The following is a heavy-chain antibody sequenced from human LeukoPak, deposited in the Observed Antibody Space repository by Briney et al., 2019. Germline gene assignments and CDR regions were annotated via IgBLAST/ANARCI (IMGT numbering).Heavy chain of an antibody. CDR1: GYTFTSYY. D-gene: IGHD3-10*01. CDR2: INPSGGST. CDR3: AGERRSPYYYYYGMDV. J-gene: IGHJ6*02. V-gene: IGHV1-46*03. Sequence: ASVTVSCKASGYTFTSYYMHWVRQAPGQGLEWMGIINPSGGSTSYAQKFQGRVTMTRDTSTSTVYMELSSLRSEDTAVYYCAGERRSPYYYYYGMDVWGQGTTVTVSS.